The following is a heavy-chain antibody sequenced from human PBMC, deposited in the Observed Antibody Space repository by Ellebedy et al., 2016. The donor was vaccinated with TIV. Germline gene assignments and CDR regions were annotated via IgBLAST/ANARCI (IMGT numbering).Heavy chain of an antibody. V-gene: IGHV4-61*02. CDR1: GGSISSGSYY. Sequence: SETLSLXCTVSGGSISSGSYYWSWIRQPAGKGLEWIGRIYTSGSTNYNPSLKSRVTMSVDTSKNQFSLKLSSVTAADTAVYYCARAGHDYSNSKSYYYYYMDVWGKGTTVTVSS. CDR3: ARAGHDYSNSKSYYYYYMDV. CDR2: IYTSGST. D-gene: IGHD4-11*01. J-gene: IGHJ6*03.